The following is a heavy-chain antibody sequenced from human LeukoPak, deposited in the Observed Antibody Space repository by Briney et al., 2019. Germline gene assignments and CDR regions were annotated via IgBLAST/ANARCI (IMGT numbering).Heavy chain of an antibody. CDR1: GFTFSSYP. J-gene: IGHJ4*02. CDR3: ARGDLPTTHY. V-gene: IGHV3-30*04. Sequence: GGSLRLSCAASGFTFSSYPMHWVRQAPGQGLEWVALTLHDGDNNYYADSARGRFTVSRDNSKNTLYLQMNSLRAEDTAVYYCARGDLPTTHYWGQGTLVTVSS. D-gene: IGHD3-16*01. CDR2: TLHDGDNN.